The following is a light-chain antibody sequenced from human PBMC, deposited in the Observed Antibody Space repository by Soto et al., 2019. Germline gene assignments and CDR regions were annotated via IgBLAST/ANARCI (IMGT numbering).Light chain of an antibody. CDR1: SSDVGDYKY. CDR2: VVS. V-gene: IGLV2-14*01. Sequence: QSALTQPASVSGSPGQSITISCTGTSSDVGDYKYVSWYQQHPDKAPKLIISVVSNRPSGVSNRVSGSKSGNTASLTISGLQAEDEADYYCGSYTSSDTPYVFGTGTKVTVL. CDR3: GSYTSSDTPYV. J-gene: IGLJ1*01.